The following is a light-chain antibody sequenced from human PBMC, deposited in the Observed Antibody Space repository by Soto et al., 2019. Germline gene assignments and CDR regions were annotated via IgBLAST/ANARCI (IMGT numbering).Light chain of an antibody. CDR2: AAS. Sequence: DLQMTQSPSSLSASVGDRVTITCRASQTFTTYLNWYQQKPGKAPELLIYAASSLQRGAPSRFSDSGTGTEFTLTSASRQPEDFATYCCLQSYSPPFTCGPGTKVDTK. V-gene: IGKV1-39*01. J-gene: IGKJ3*01. CDR1: QTFTTY. CDR3: LQSYSPPFT.